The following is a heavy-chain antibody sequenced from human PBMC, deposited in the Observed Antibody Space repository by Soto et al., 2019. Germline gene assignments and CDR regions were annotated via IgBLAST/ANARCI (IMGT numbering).Heavy chain of an antibody. V-gene: IGHV4-39*01. CDR3: ARSTIAPRLFMFPFDS. D-gene: IGHD6-6*01. CDR1: GDSITSGSYY. J-gene: IGHJ4*02. CDR2: IYYDGNT. Sequence: QKQLQESGPGLLKPSETLSLTCTVSGDSITSGSYYWCWIRQSPGKGLECIASIYYDGNTYYNPSLKSRVTISLDTSKNQFSLRLTSVTAADTAVYYCARSTIAPRLFMFPFDSWGQGTLVTVSS.